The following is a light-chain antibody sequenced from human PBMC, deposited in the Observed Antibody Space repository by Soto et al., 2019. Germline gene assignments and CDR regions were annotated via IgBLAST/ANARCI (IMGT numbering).Light chain of an antibody. Sequence: VVSTHSPGTLSFSPGEIATLSFRASQSVSTSFLAWYQQKPGQAPSLLIYGASNRATGIADRFSGSGSGTDFTLTISRLEPEDFAVYYCQQYGSSPSFGGGTKVDIK. CDR1: QSVSTSF. J-gene: IGKJ4*01. CDR2: GAS. V-gene: IGKV3-20*01. CDR3: QQYGSSPS.